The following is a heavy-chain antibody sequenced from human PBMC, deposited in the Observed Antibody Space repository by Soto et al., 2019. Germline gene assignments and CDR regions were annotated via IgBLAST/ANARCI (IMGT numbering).Heavy chain of an antibody. CDR1: VGSFGSAA. CDR2: NIPVLDKA. Sequence: QVQLVQAGADVKKPGSSVKVSCKTSVGSFGSAAISWVRQAPAQGLEWMGENIPVLDKANYAQNFQGRLTITADERTGTEFMELISMRSEETAVYFCARLRRDWGDAFDLWGLGTFVTVSS. D-gene: IGHD3-16*01. CDR3: ARLRRDWGDAFDL. V-gene: IGHV1-69*01. J-gene: IGHJ3*01.